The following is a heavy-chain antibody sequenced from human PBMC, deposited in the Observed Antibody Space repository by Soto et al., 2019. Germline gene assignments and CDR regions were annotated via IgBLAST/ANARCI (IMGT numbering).Heavy chain of an antibody. Sequence: LSLTCAVYGGSFSGYYWSWIRQPPGKGLEWIGEINHSGSTNYNPSLKSRVTISVDTSKNQFSLKLSSVTAADTAVYYCARGPRAIVLMVYAMKFDPWGQGTLVTVSS. V-gene: IGHV4-34*01. CDR1: GGSFSGYY. CDR2: INHSGST. D-gene: IGHD2-8*01. J-gene: IGHJ5*02. CDR3: ARGPRAIVLMVYAMKFDP.